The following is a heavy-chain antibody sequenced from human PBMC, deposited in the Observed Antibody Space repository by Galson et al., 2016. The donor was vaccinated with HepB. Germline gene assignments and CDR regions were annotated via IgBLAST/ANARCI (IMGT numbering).Heavy chain of an antibody. D-gene: IGHD6-6*01. CDR2: ISSDGSNK. J-gene: IGHJ6*02. Sequence: SLRLSCAASGFIFSSYGIHWVRQAPGKGLEWVAVISSDGSNKYYPDSVKGRFTISRDNSKNTLYLLKNSLRAEDTAIYYCAKDLGSWRPRDYYYGMDVWGQGTTVTVSS. V-gene: IGHV3-30*18. CDR3: AKDLGSWRPRDYYYGMDV. CDR1: GFIFSSYG.